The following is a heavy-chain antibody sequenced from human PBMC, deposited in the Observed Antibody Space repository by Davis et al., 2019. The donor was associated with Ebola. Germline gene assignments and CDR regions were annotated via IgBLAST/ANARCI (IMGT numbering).Heavy chain of an antibody. CDR1: GYTFTNYG. CDR3: ARGWYSSGWRPAFDI. CDR2: INPPNGNT. Sequence: ASVKVSCKASGYTFTNYGITWVRQAPGQGLEWMGWINPPNGNTNYAQNVQGRVTLTTDTSTSTVYMELSSLRSEDTAVYYCARGWYSSGWRPAFDIWGQGTMVTVSS. J-gene: IGHJ3*02. V-gene: IGHV1-18*04. D-gene: IGHD6-19*01.